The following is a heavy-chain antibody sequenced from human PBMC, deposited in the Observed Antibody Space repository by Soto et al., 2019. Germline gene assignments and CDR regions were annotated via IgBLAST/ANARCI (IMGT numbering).Heavy chain of an antibody. D-gene: IGHD2-2*01. CDR3: ARGVVPAAYYYYGMDV. V-gene: IGHV3-30-3*01. CDR1: GFTFSSYA. J-gene: IGHJ6*02. CDR2: ISYDGSNK. Sequence: QVQLVESGGGVVQPGRSLRLSCAASGFTFSSYAMHWVRQAPGKGLEWVAVISYDGSNKYYADSVKGRFTISRDNSKNSLDLQMNSLRAEDTAVYYCARGVVPAAYYYYGMDVWGQGTTVTVSS.